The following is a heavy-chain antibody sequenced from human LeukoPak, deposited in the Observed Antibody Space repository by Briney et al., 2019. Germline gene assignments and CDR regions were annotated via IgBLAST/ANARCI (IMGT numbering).Heavy chain of an antibody. CDR3: AREEVGATYYYYYYGMDV. V-gene: IGHV1-18*01. D-gene: IGHD1-26*01. CDR2: ISAYNGNT. J-gene: IGHJ6*02. CDR1: GYTFTSYG. Sequence: GASVKVSCKASGYTFTSYGTSWVRQAPGQGLEWMGWISAYNGNTNYAQKLQGRVTMTTDTSTSTAYMELRSLRSDDTAVYYCAREEVGATYYYYYYGMDVWGQGTTVTVSS.